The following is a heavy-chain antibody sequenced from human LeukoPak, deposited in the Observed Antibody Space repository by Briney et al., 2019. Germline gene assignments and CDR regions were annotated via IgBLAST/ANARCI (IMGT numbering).Heavy chain of an antibody. CDR1: GGSFSAYY. D-gene: IGHD3-3*01. CDR3: ARVNIRFLEWSLNNWFDP. J-gene: IGHJ5*02. CDR2: INHSGST. V-gene: IGHV4-34*01. Sequence: SETLSLTCAVYGGSFSAYYWSWIRQPPGKGLEWIGEINHSGSTNYNPSLKSRVTISVGTSKNQFSLKLSSVTAADTAVYYCARVNIRFLEWSLNNWFDPWAREPWSPSPQ.